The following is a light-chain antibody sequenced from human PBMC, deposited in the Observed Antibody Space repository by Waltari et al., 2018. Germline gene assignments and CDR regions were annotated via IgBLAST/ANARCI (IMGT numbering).Light chain of an antibody. J-gene: IGKJ2*01. CDR2: AAS. CDR3: QQSYSTPPYT. Sequence: DIQMTQSPSSLSASVGDRVTITCRASQSISSYLNWYQQKPGKGPKHRIYAASSLQRGVPSRFSGSGSGTDFTLTISSLQPEDFATYYCQQSYSTPPYTFGQGTKLEIK. V-gene: IGKV1-39*01. CDR1: QSISSY.